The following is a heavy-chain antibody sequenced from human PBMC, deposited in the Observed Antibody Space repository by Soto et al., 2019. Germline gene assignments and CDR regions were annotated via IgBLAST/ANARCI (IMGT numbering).Heavy chain of an antibody. D-gene: IGHD1-7*01. CDR1: GYTFTSYD. V-gene: IGHV1-8*01. J-gene: IGHJ6*02. CDR2: MNPNSGNT. CDR3: ARGTGTTRRYYYYGMDV. Sequence: GASVKVSCKASGYTFTSYDINWVRQATGQGLEWMGWMNPNSGNTGYAQKFQGRVTMTRNTSISTAYMELSSLRSEDTAVYYCARGTGTTRRYYYYGMDVLGQGTTVTVSS.